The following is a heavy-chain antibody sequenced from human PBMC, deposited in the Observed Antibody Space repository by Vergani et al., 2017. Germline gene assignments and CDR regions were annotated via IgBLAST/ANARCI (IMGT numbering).Heavy chain of an antibody. V-gene: IGHV3-73*01. CDR1: GFTFSGSA. D-gene: IGHD2-21*02. CDR2: IRSKANSYAT. Sequence: EVQLLESGGGLVQPGGSLKLSCAASGFTFSGSAMHWVRQASGKGLEWVGRIRSKANSYATAYAASVKGRFTISRDDSKNTAYLQMNSLKTEDTAVYYCTVPYCGGDCYSGYYFDYWGQGTLVTVSS. CDR3: TVPYCGGDCYSGYYFDY. J-gene: IGHJ4*02.